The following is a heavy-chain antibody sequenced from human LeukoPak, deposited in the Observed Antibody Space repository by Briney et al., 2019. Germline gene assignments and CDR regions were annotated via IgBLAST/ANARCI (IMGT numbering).Heavy chain of an antibody. V-gene: IGHV4-59*11. CDR2: IHHTGTA. D-gene: IGHD3-3*01. J-gene: IGHJ5*02. CDR3: ARERGGLEWLARVDP. Sequence: SETLSLTCTVSAGSITGHYWTWIRQPPGKGLEWIGYIHHTGTAYYNPSLRSRVSISVDPSKNQFSLKLSSVTAADTAVYYCARERGGLEWLARVDPWGQGTLVTVSS. CDR1: AGSITGHY.